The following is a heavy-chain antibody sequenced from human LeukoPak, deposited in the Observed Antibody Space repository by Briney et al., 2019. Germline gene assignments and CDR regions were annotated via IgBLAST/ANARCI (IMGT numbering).Heavy chain of an antibody. D-gene: IGHD6-13*01. V-gene: IGHV3-53*01. CDR2: IYSGGST. CDR1: GFTVSSNY. CDR3: ARGRSSWPYYFDY. Sequence: GGSLRLSCAASGFTVSSNYMSWVRQAPGKGLEWVSVIYSGGSTYYADSVKGRFTISRDNSKNTLYLQMNSLRAEDTAVYYCARGRSSWPYYFDYWGQGTLVTVSS. J-gene: IGHJ4*02.